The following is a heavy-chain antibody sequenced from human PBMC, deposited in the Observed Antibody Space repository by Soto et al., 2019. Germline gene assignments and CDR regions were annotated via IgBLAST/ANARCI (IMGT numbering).Heavy chain of an antibody. V-gene: IGHV4-34*01. CDR2: INHSGST. D-gene: IGHD6-13*01. J-gene: IGHJ3*02. CDR3: AREQQHYAFDI. Sequence: LFLTCAVYGGSCSGYYWSVIRQPPGKGLEWIGEINHSGSTNYNPSLKSRVTISVDTSKNQFSLKLSSVTAADTAVYYCAREQQHYAFDIWGQGTMVTVSS. CDR1: GGSCSGYY.